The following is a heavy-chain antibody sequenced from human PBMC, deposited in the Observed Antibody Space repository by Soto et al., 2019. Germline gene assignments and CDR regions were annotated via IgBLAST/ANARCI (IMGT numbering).Heavy chain of an antibody. Sequence: GSGPTLVNPTETLTLTCTFSGFSLSTSGMCVSWIRQPPGKALEWLARIDWDDDKYYSTSLKTRLTISKDTSKNQVVLTMTNMDPVDTATYYCARIRINDNWNYCFDYWGQGTLVTVSS. J-gene: IGHJ4*02. CDR1: GFSLSTSGMC. CDR2: IDWDDDK. D-gene: IGHD1-7*01. CDR3: ARIRINDNWNYCFDY. V-gene: IGHV2-70*11.